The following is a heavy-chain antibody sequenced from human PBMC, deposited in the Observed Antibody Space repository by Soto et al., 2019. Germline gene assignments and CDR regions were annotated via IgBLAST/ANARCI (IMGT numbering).Heavy chain of an antibody. Sequence: QVQLVQSGAEVKKPGSSVKVSCKASGGTFSSYAISWVRQAPGQGLEWMGGIIPIFGTANYAQKCQGRVTMTADESTSTAYMELSSLRSEDTAVYYCAVMAYDSSGYYNYYYYGMDVWGQGTTVTVSS. V-gene: IGHV1-69*01. CDR2: IIPIFGTA. J-gene: IGHJ6*02. CDR1: GGTFSSYA. CDR3: AVMAYDSSGYYNYYYYGMDV. D-gene: IGHD3-22*01.